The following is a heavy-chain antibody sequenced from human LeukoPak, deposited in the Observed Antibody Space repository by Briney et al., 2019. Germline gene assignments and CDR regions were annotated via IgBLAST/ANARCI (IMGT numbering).Heavy chain of an antibody. Sequence: ASVKVSCKASGYTFTSYDINWVRQATGQGLGWMGWISAYNGNTNYAQKLQGRVTMTTDTSTSTVYMELRSLRSDDTAVYYCAREPYSSGWTYNWFDPWGQGTLVTVSS. J-gene: IGHJ5*02. CDR2: ISAYNGNT. D-gene: IGHD6-19*01. V-gene: IGHV1-18*01. CDR3: AREPYSSGWTYNWFDP. CDR1: GYTFTSYD.